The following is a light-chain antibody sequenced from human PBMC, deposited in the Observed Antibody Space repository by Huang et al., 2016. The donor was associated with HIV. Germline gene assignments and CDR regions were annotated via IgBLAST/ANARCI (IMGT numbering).Light chain of an antibody. CDR2: GAS. J-gene: IGKJ1*01. V-gene: IGKV1-39*01. CDR3: QQTYTFPA. CDR1: QPITTS. Sequence: DIQLTQSPSSLSASVGDRVTITCRASQPITTSLNWYQQKPGKAPHLLIYGASNLQSGVPSRFSGSGSGTDFTLIISGLQPEDFATYYCQQTYTFPAFGRGTKVEIK.